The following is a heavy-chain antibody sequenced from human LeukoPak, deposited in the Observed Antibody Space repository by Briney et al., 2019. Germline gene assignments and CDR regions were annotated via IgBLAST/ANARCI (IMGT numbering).Heavy chain of an antibody. Sequence: PGGSLRLSCAVSGFTFSSYIMNWVRQAPGKGLEWVSYISSRSGTTYYADSVKGRFTISRDNAKNSLYLQMNSLRAEDTAVYFCARQGWLQLNFPDYWGRGTLVTVSS. CDR3: ARQGWLQLNFPDY. J-gene: IGHJ4*02. D-gene: IGHD5-24*01. CDR2: ISSRSGTT. V-gene: IGHV3-48*01. CDR1: GFTFSSYI.